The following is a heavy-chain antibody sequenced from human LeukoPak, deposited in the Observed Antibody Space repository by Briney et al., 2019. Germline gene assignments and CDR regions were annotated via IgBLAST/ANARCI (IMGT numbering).Heavy chain of an antibody. CDR2: ISGSGGST. J-gene: IGHJ4*02. CDR1: GFTFSSYE. CDR3: AKDGNSPRGITSPTGDY. Sequence: PGGSLRLSCAASGFTFSSYEMNWVRQAPGKGLEWVSGISGSGGSTYYADSVKGRFTISRDNSKNTLYLQMNSLRAEDTAVYYCAKDGNSPRGITSPTGDYWGQGTLVTVSS. D-gene: IGHD3-10*01. V-gene: IGHV3-23*01.